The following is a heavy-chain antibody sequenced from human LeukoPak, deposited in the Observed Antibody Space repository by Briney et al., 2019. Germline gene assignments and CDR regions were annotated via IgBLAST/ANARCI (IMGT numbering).Heavy chain of an antibody. D-gene: IGHD3-10*01. V-gene: IGHV3-23*01. Sequence: GGSLRLSCAASGFTFARNTMTWVRQAPGKGLEWVSSISGSGSDTYYADSVKGRFTISRDNSKNTLYLEVNGLRADDAAVYYCAREQNIRGVIIIVDSWGQGTLVTVSS. CDR2: ISGSGSDT. CDR1: GFTFARNT. CDR3: AREQNIRGVIIIVDS. J-gene: IGHJ4*02.